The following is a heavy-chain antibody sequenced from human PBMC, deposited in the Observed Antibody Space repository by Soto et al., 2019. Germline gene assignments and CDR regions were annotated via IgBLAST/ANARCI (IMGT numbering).Heavy chain of an antibody. J-gene: IGHJ4*02. D-gene: IGHD3-22*01. CDR3: AKANHYYDSSGYSRGCNFDC. CDR2: ISYDGSNK. V-gene: IGHV3-30*18. CDR1: GFTFSSYG. Sequence: QVQLVESGGGVVQPGRSLRLSCAASGFTFSSYGMHWVRQAPGKGLEWVAVISYDGSNKYYADSVKGRFTISRDNSKNTLYMQMISLGAEDTAVYYCAKANHYYDSSGYSRGCNFDCWGQGTLVTVSS.